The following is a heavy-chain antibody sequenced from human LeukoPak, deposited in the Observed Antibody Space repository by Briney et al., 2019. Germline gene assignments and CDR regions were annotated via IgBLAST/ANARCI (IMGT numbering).Heavy chain of an antibody. J-gene: IGHJ4*02. V-gene: IGHV1-2*02. D-gene: IGHD2-15*01. CDR3: VRSNVVGVTSPWYFDY. CDR2: IIPNSGDT. Sequence: ALVKVSCKASGYTFTGYSMHWVRQAPGQGLEWMGWIIPNSGDTNYAQKFQGRVTMTRDTSISTAYMDLSRLKSDDTAVYYCVRSNVVGVTSPWYFDYWGQGTLVTVSS. CDR1: GYTFTGYS.